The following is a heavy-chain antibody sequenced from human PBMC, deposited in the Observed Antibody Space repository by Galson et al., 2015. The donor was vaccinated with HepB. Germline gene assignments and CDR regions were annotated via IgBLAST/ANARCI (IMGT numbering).Heavy chain of an antibody. V-gene: IGHV5-51*01. CDR3: ARHRRNYDFWSGYHQGGPRDAFDI. D-gene: IGHD3-3*01. CDR1: GYSFTSYW. CDR2: IYPGDSDT. Sequence: QSGAEVKKPGESLKISCKGSGYSFTSYWIGWVRQMPGKGLEWMGIIYPGDSDTRYSPSFQGQVTISADKSISTAYLQWSSLKASDTAMYYCARHRRNYDFWSGYHQGGPRDAFDIWGQGTMVTVSS. J-gene: IGHJ3*02.